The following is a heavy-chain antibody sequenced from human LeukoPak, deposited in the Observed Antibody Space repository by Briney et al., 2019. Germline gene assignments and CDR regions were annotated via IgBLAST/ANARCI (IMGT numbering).Heavy chain of an antibody. Sequence: GGSLRLSCAASGFTFSNYAMTWVRQAPGKGLGWVSSISGSGGSTYYADSVKGRFTISRDNSKNTLYLQMYSLRAEATAVYYCAKVEGASKASVYWGQGALVTVSS. J-gene: IGHJ4*02. D-gene: IGHD1-1*01. CDR2: ISGSGGST. CDR3: AKVEGASKASVY. CDR1: GFTFSNYA. V-gene: IGHV3-23*01.